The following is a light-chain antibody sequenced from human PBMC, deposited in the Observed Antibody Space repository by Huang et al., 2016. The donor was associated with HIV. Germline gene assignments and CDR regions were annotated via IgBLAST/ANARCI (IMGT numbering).Light chain of an antibody. CDR3: QQLNSYPPT. Sequence: IQLTQSPSSLSASVGDRVTITCRASHGISSYLAWYQQKPGKAPKLLIYAASTLQSGVPSRFSCSGSGTDFTLTISILQPEDFATYHCQQLNSYPPTFGQGTKVEIK. V-gene: IGKV1-9*01. CDR1: HGISSY. CDR2: AAS. J-gene: IGKJ1*01.